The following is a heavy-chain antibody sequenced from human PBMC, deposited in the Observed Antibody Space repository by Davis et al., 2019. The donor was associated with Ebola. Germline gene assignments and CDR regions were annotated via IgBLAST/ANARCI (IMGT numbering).Heavy chain of an antibody. CDR3: ARGDVDGSGSSSQFDP. J-gene: IGHJ5*02. CDR2: IIPIFGTA. D-gene: IGHD3-10*01. CDR1: GYTFTSYD. Sequence: AASVKVSCKASGYTFTSYDINWVRQAPGQGLEWMGGIIPIFGTANYAQKFQGRVTITADESTSTAYMELSSLTSEDTAVYYCARGDVDGSGSSSQFDPWGQGTLVIVSS. V-gene: IGHV1-69*13.